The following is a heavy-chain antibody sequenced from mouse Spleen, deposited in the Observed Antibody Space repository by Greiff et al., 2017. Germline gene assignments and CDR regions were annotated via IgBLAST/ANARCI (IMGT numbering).Heavy chain of an antibody. CDR3: AGAFITTATNWYFDV. D-gene: IGHD1-2*01. CDR1: GYTFTSYW. CDR2: IYPGSGST. J-gene: IGHJ1*01. Sequence: QVQLQQPGAELVKPGASVKMSCKASGYTFTSYWITWVKQRPGQGLEWIGDIYPGSGSTNYNEKFKSKATLTVDTSSSTAYMQLSSLTSEDSAVYYCAGAFITTATNWYFDVWGAGTTVTVSS. V-gene: IGHV1-55*01.